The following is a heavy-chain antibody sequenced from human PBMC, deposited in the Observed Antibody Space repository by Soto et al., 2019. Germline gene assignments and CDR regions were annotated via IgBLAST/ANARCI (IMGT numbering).Heavy chain of an antibody. CDR2: LIPIFRTA. D-gene: IGHD2-2*01. Sequence: QVQLVQSGAEVKKPGSSVKVSCKASGGTFSTSTVSWVRQAPGQGLEWMGGLIPIFRTANYAQKFQGRVTVTAYESTSTAYMVLSSRRSDDTAVYYCARRYCISTSCHYYGMNVWGQGTTVTVSS. CDR1: GGTFSTST. J-gene: IGHJ6*02. V-gene: IGHV1-69*12. CDR3: ARRYCISTSCHYYGMNV.